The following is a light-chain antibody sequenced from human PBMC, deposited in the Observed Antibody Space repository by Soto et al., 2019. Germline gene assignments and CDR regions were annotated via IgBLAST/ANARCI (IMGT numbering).Light chain of an antibody. Sequence: QSALTQPASVSGSPGQSITISCTGTSNNVGTYNLVSWYQQHPGKAPKLMIYEGNKRPSGVSNRFSGSRSGNTAPLTISGLQAEDEADYYCCSYAGSSTYVFGTGTKLTV. CDR1: SNNVGTYNL. V-gene: IGLV2-23*01. J-gene: IGLJ1*01. CDR2: EGN. CDR3: CSYAGSSTYV.